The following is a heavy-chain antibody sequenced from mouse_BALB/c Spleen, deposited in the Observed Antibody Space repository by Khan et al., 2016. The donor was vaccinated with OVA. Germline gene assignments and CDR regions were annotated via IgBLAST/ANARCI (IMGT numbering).Heavy chain of an antibody. Sequence: VQLKESGPGLVKPSQSLSLTCTVTGYSITSDYAWNWLRQFPGNRLELMGYITYSGRTSYTPSLKSRISITRDTSKNHVFLQLNSVTIDDTATYYGSGGRAYWGQGTLVTVSA. CDR1: GYSITSDYA. D-gene: IGHD3-3*01. J-gene: IGHJ3*01. V-gene: IGHV3-2*02. CDR2: ITYSGRT. CDR3: SGGRAY.